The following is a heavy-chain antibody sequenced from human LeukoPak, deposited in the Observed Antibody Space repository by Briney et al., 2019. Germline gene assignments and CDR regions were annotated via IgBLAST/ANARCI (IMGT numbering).Heavy chain of an antibody. D-gene: IGHD2-2*01. CDR3: AKAGCSSTTCYANL. CDR1: GFTFSSYA. CDR2: ISWNSGNI. Sequence: GGSLRLSCAASGFTFSSYAMSWVRQAPGKGLEWVSSISWNSGNIEYADSVKGRFTISRDNAKNSLYLEMSSLRTEDTAFYYCAKAGCSSTTCYANLWGQGTLVTVSS. J-gene: IGHJ5*02. V-gene: IGHV3-9*01.